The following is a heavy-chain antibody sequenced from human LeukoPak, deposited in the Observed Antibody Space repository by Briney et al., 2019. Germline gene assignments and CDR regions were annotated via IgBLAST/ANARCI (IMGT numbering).Heavy chain of an antibody. CDR1: VYAFSRFC. J-gene: IGHJ4*02. D-gene: IGHD5-12*01. V-gene: IGHV3-7*05. CDR2: IKEDGTNK. Sequence: SGGALRLSCATSVYAFSRFCISWVRQAPGKGLEWVAQIKEDGTNKYYVDSVKARFSISRDNAKNSLYLVMNSLRAEDTAVYYCARDTGYHTFDYWGLGTLVTVSS. CDR3: ARDTGYHTFDY.